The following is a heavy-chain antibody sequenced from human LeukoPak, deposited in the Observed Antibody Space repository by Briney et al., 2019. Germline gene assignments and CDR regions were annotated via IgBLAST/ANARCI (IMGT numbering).Heavy chain of an antibody. J-gene: IGHJ3*02. D-gene: IGHD4-17*01. V-gene: IGHV3-30*03. CDR2: ISYDGSNK. CDR3: ARVPTGEDDAFDI. CDR1: GFTFSSYG. Sequence: GGSLRLSCAASGFTFSSYGMHWVRQAPGKGLERVAVISYDGSNKYYADSVKGRFTISRDNSKNSLYLQMNSLRAEDTAVYYCARVPTGEDDAFDIWGQGTMVTVSS.